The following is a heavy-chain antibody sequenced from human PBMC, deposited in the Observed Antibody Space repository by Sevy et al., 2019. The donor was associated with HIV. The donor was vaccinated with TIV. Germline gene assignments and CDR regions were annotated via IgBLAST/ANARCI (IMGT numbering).Heavy chain of an antibody. J-gene: IGHJ3*02. CDR3: AKAGSYYGSGSYDI. CDR2: ISGSGGNT. CDR1: GFTFNNYA. V-gene: IGHV3-23*01. Sequence: GGSLRLSCLASGFTFNNYAMSWVRQAPGKGLEWVSLISGSGGNTYYADSVKGRCSISRDNSKNTLYLQVNSLRAEDTAVYYCAKAGSYYGSGSYDIWGQGTMVTVSS. D-gene: IGHD3-10*01.